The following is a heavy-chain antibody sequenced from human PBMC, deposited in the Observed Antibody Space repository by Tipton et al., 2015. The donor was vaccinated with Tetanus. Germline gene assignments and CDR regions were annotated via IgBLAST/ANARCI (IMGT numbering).Heavy chain of an antibody. CDR2: INHSGST. CDR3: ARGQAAGFTVGYYYYYYGMDV. J-gene: IGHJ6*02. V-gene: IGHV4-34*01. Sequence: TLSLTCNVSGGSLSSRYWSWIRQPPGKGLEWIGEINHSGSTNYNPSLKSRVTISVDTSKNQFSLKLSSVTAADTAVYYCARGQAAGFTVGYYYYYYGMDVWGQGTTVTVSS. CDR1: GGSLSSRY. D-gene: IGHD6-13*01.